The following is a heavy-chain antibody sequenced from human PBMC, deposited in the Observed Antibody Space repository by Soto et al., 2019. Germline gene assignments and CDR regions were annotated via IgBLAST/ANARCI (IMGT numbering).Heavy chain of an antibody. Sequence: PSETLSLTCIFSGRSIINYYWSWIRQPPGKGLEWIGYIYYSGSTNYNPSLQSRVTISVDTSKHQFSLKLSSVTAADTAVYYCARAVLPATAPFDYWGQGTLVTVSS. D-gene: IGHD2-2*01. V-gene: IGHV4-59*01. CDR3: ARAVLPATAPFDY. CDR2: IYYSGST. J-gene: IGHJ4*02. CDR1: GRSIINYY.